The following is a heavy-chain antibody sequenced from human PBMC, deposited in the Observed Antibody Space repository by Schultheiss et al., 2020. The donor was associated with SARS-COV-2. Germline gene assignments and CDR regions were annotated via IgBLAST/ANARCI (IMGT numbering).Heavy chain of an antibody. V-gene: IGHV4-59*08. CDR2: IYYSGST. CDR1: GGSISSYY. D-gene: IGHD6-13*01. CDR3: ARGGLAAAGTRWFDP. J-gene: IGHJ5*02. Sequence: SETLSLTCTVSGGSISSYYWSWIRQPPGKGLEWIGYIYYSGSTNYNPSLKSRVTISVDTSKNQFSLKLSSVTAADTAVYYCARGGLAAAGTRWFDPWGQGTLVTVSS.